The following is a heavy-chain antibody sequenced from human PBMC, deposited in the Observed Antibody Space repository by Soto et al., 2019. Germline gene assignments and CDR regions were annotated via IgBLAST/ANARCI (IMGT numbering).Heavy chain of an antibody. Sequence: QVQLQQWGAGLLKPSETLSLTCAVYGGSFSGYYWSWIRQPPGKGLEWIGEINHRGSTNSNPSLKSRVTLSVDTSKNQFSLKLSSVTAADTAVYYCARGESQFYDFWSGYPALDYWGQGTLVTVSS. CDR2: INHRGST. V-gene: IGHV4-34*01. CDR1: GGSFSGYY. J-gene: IGHJ4*02. D-gene: IGHD3-3*01. CDR3: ARGESQFYDFWSGYPALDY.